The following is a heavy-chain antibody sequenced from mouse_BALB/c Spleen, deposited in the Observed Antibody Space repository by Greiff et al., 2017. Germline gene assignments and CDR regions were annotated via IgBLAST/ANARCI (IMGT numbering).Heavy chain of an antibody. J-gene: IGHJ3*01. CDR2: INPYNDGT. D-gene: IGHD1-1*01. CDR3: ARSTQVDYYGSSPAWFAY. Sequence: VQLKESGPELVKPGASVKMSCKASGYTFTSYVMHWVKQKPGQGLEWIGYINPYNDGTKYNEKFKGKATLTSDKSSSTAYMELSSLTSEDSAVYYCARSTQVDYYGSSPAWFAYWGQGTLVTVSA. V-gene: IGHV1-14*01. CDR1: GYTFTSYV.